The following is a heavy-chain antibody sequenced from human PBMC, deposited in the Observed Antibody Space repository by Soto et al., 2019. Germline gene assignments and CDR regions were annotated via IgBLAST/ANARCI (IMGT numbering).Heavy chain of an antibody. CDR3: AKDRQPDGLWPFDH. V-gene: IGHV3-30*18. J-gene: IGHJ4*02. CDR1: GFTFSSYG. D-gene: IGHD2-8*01. CDR2: ISYDGSNK. Sequence: GGSLRLSCAASGFTFSSYGMHWVRQAPGKGLEWVAVISYDGSNKYYADSVKGRFTISRDNSNNMLYLQMHSLKVEDTAVYYCAKDRQPDGLWPFDHWGQGTLVTVSS.